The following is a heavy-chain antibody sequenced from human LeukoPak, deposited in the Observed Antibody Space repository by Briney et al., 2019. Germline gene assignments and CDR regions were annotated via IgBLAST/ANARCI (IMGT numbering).Heavy chain of an antibody. D-gene: IGHD2-15*01. Sequence: SETLSLTCTVSGGSISSYYWSWIRQPPGKGLEWIGEINHGGSTNYNPSLKSRVTISVDTSKNQFSLKLSSVTAADTAVYYCARSTVVAALGYFQHWGQGTLVTVSS. CDR1: GGSISSYY. CDR2: INHGGST. CDR3: ARSTVVAALGYFQH. J-gene: IGHJ1*01. V-gene: IGHV4-34*01.